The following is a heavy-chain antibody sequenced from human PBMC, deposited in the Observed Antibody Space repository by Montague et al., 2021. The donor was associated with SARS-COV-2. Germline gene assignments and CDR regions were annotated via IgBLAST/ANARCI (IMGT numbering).Heavy chain of an antibody. D-gene: IGHD6-13*01. CDR3: ARQAAGSYFYYGVDV. CDR2: TGST. V-gene: IGHV4-59*12. Sequence: TGSTNYNPSLKSRVTISLDTSKNPFFLKVTSVTAADTAVYYCARQAAGSYFYYGVDVWGQGNTVT. J-gene: IGHJ6*02.